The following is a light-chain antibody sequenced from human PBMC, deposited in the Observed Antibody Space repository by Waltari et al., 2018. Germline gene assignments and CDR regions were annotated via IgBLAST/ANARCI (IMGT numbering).Light chain of an antibody. V-gene: IGLV2-23*02. CDR3: CSYAGSSTSV. CDR1: SSAVGSYNL. CDR2: EVS. J-gene: IGLJ1*01. Sequence: QSALTQPASVSGSPGQSITISCPGTSSAVGSYNLVSWYQQPPGKAPKLMIYEVSKRPSGVSNRFSGSKSGNTASLTISGLQAEDEADYYCCSYAGSSTSVFGTGTKVTVL.